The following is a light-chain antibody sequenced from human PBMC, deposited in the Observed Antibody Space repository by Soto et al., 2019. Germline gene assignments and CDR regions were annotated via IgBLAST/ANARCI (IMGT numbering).Light chain of an antibody. J-gene: IGKJ5*01. Sequence: EIVLTQSPGTLSLSPGEGVTLSCRASQSVSSNLAWYQQKPGQPPRLLIYGASTRATGIPARFSGSGFGTEFTLTISSLQSEDFAVYYCQQYKNWPLFGQGTRLEIK. CDR1: QSVSSN. V-gene: IGKV3-15*01. CDR3: QQYKNWPL. CDR2: GAS.